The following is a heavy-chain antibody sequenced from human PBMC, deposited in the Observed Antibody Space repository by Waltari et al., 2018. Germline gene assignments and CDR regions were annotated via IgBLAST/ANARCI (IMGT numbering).Heavy chain of an antibody. J-gene: IGHJ4*02. CDR1: GGSISSGTCS. D-gene: IGHD3-10*01. CDR2: IYYRGNT. CDR3: ARYYFGSGSSHFDY. Sequence: QLQLQESGPGLVKPSETLSLTCTVSGGSISSGTCSWAWIRQPPGKGLEWIGNIYYRGNTYYRQSLKSRVTISVDTSKNQFSLKLSSVTAADTAVYYCARYYFGSGSSHFDYWGQGTLLTVSS. V-gene: IGHV4-39*01.